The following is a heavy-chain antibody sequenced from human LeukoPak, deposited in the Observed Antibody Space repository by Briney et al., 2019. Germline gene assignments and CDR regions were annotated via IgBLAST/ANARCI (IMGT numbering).Heavy chain of an antibody. D-gene: IGHD5-12*01. J-gene: IGHJ4*02. CDR3: ARTGWWLRAAFDY. CDR2: INHSGST. V-gene: IGHV4-34*01. CDR1: GGSFSGYY. Sequence: SETLSLTCAVYGGSFSGYYWSWIRQPPGKGLEWIGEINHSGSTSYNPSLKSRVTISVDTSKNQFSLKLSSVTAADTAVYYCARTGWWLRAAFDYWGQGTLVTVSS.